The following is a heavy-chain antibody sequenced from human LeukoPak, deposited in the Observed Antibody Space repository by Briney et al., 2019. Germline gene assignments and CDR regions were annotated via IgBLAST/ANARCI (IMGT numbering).Heavy chain of an antibody. CDR2: MNPNGGNT. J-gene: IGHJ4*02. CDR1: GYTFTSYD. CDR3: ARYYYGSGSYYNWIDY. Sequence: ASVKVSCKASGYTFTSYDINWVRQATGQGLEWMGWMNPNGGNTGYAQKFQGRVTMTRNTSISTAYMELSSLRSEDTAVYYCARYYYGSGSYYNWIDYWGQGTLVTVSS. D-gene: IGHD3-10*01. V-gene: IGHV1-8*01.